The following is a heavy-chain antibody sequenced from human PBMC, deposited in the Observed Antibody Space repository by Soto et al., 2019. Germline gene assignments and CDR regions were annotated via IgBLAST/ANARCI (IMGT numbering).Heavy chain of an antibody. D-gene: IGHD2-15*01. V-gene: IGHV3-66*01. CDR3: AREPRYCSGGTCSLRGDPFDI. CDR2: IYKDFT. CDR1: GFTVTDIY. J-gene: IGHJ3*02. Sequence: EVQLVESGGGLVQPGGSLRLSCVASGFTVTDIYMNWVRQAPGKGLEWVSVIYKDFTDYADFVKGRFSVSTDSSKNALYLQRDTRGAEATAVYSCAREPRYCSGGTCSLRGDPFDIWGQGAMVTVSS.